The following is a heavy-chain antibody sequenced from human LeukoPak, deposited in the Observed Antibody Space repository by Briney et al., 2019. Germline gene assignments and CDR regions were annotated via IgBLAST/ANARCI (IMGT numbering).Heavy chain of an antibody. CDR1: GLTFSNYC. Sequence: PGGSLRLSCVASGLTFSNYCMHWVRQAPGKGLEWVAVISYDGSNRDYADSLKGRFTISRDNSKNTLYLQMSSLRAEDTAVYYCANDYSNYYSYGMDVWGQGTTVTVSS. V-gene: IGHV3-30*18. CDR3: ANDYSNYYSYGMDV. J-gene: IGHJ6*01. CDR2: ISYDGSNR. D-gene: IGHD4-11*01.